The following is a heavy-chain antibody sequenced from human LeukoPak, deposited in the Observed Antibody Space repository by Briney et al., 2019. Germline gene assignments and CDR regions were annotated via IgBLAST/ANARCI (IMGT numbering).Heavy chain of an antibody. CDR2: IYYSGST. V-gene: IGHV4-39*01. CDR3: AGHWYSSSWPPPRGFDY. CDR1: DGSISSSSYY. Sequence: SETLSLTCTVSDGSISSSSYYWGWIRQPPGKGLEWIGSIYYSGSTYYNPSLKSRVTISVDTSKNQFSLKLSSVTAADTAVYYCAGHWYSSSWPPPRGFDYWGQGTLVTVSS. D-gene: IGHD6-13*01. J-gene: IGHJ4*02.